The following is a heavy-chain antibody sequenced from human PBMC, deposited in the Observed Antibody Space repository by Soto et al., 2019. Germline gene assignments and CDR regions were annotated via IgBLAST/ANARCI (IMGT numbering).Heavy chain of an antibody. CDR2: ISYDGSNK. V-gene: IGHV3-30*03. CDR1: GFTFSSYG. J-gene: IGHJ6*02. CDR3: AVSGWFGELLPHYYYYGMDV. Sequence: QVQLVESGGGVVQPGRSLRLSCAASGFTFSSYGMHWVRQAPGKGLEWVAVISYDGSNKYYADSVKGRFTISRDNSKNTLYLQMNSLRAEVTAVYYCAVSGWFGELLPHYYYYGMDVWGQGTTVTVSS. D-gene: IGHD3-10*01.